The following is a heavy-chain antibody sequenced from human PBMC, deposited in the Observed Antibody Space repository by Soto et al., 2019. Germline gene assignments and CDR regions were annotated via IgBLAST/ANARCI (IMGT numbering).Heavy chain of an antibody. Sequence: GGSLRLSCAASGFTFSSYAMSWVGRAPGKGLEWVSAISGSGGSTYYADSVKGRFTISRDNSKNTLYLQMNSLRAEDTAVYYCAKVIVGATFFRIAGFDYWGQGTLVTVSS. CDR2: ISGSGGST. V-gene: IGHV3-23*01. D-gene: IGHD1-26*01. CDR3: AKVIVGATFFRIAGFDY. J-gene: IGHJ4*02. CDR1: GFTFSSYA.